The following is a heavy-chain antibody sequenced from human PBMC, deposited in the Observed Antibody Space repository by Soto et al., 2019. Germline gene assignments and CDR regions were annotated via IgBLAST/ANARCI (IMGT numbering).Heavy chain of an antibody. V-gene: IGHV1-3*01. CDR2: INAGNGNT. CDR1: GYTFTSYA. J-gene: IGHJ4*02. CDR3: ARDLPPIDY. Sequence: QVQLVQSGAEVKKPGASVKVSCKASGYTFTSYAMPWVRQAPGQRLEWMGWINAGNGNTKYSQKFQGRVTITRDTSASTDYMELSSMRAEDTAVYYSARDLPPIDYRGQGTLVTVSS.